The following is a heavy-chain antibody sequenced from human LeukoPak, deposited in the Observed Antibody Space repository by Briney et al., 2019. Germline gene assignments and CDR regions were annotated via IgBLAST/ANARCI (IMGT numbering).Heavy chain of an antibody. D-gene: IGHD2-2*01. CDR3: ASPYDYFSMDV. V-gene: IGHV1-2*02. CDR2: INPNSGGT. Sequence: ASVKVSCKASGYTFTGYYMHWVRQAPGQGLEWMGWINPNSGGTSHAQKFQGRVTMTRDTSISTAYMELSRLRSDDTAVYYCASPYDYFSMDVWGQGTTVTVSS. CDR1: GYTFTGYY. J-gene: IGHJ6*03.